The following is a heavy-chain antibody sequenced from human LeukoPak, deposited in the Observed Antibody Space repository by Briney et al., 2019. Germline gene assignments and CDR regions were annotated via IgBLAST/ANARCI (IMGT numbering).Heavy chain of an antibody. CDR1: GGSISSYY. D-gene: IGHD3-10*01. Sequence: SETLSLTCTVSGGSISSYYWSWIRQPPGKGLEWIGYIYYSGSTNYNPSLKSRVTISVDTSKNQFSLKLSSVTAADTAVYYCARVLNPWFGEFAFDYWGQGALVIVSS. J-gene: IGHJ4*02. CDR2: IYYSGST. CDR3: ARVLNPWFGEFAFDY. V-gene: IGHV4-59*01.